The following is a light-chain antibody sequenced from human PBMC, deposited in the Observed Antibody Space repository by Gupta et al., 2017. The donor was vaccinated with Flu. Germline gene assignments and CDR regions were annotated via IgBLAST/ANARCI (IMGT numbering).Light chain of an antibody. CDR1: QSGGSS. V-gene: IGKV3-15*01. Sequence: PATLSVSPGERATLSGRASQSGGSSLAWYQKKPGQAPRLLIYAAFIRATGIAARFTGSGSGTEFTLTISSLQSEDFAVYYCQHYNSWPFTFGPGTKLDI. J-gene: IGKJ3*01. CDR3: QHYNSWPFT. CDR2: AAF.